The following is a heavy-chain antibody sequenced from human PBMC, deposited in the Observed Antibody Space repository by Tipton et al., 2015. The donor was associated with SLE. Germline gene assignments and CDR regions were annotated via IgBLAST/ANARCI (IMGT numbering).Heavy chain of an antibody. Sequence: TLSLTCTVSGGSISSYYWSWIRQPPGKGLEWIGYIYTSGSTNYNPSLKSRVTISVDTSKNQFSLKLNSVTAADTAVYYCARTQPPNYYDSSGFDYWSQGTLVTVSS. J-gene: IGHJ4*02. V-gene: IGHV4-4*09. CDR1: GGSISSYY. CDR2: IYTSGST. D-gene: IGHD3-22*01. CDR3: ARTQPPNYYDSSGFDY.